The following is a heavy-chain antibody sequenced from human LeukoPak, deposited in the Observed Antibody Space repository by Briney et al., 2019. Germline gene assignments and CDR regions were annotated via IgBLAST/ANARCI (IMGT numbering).Heavy chain of an antibody. CDR1: GGSISSYY. Sequence: SETLSLTCTVSGGSISSYYWSWIRQPPGKGLEWIGYIYYSGSTNYNPSPKSRVTISVDTSKNQFSLKLSSVTAADTAVYYCARERVIAAAAVNWFDPWGQGTLVTVSS. V-gene: IGHV4-59*01. D-gene: IGHD6-13*01. J-gene: IGHJ5*02. CDR2: IYYSGST. CDR3: ARERVIAAAAVNWFDP.